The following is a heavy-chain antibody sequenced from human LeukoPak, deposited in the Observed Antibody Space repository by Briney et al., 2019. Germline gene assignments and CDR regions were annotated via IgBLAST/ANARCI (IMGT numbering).Heavy chain of an antibody. J-gene: IGHJ3*02. CDR2: INPNSGGT. CDR3: ARDRGYSSGWYDAFDI. D-gene: IGHD6-19*01. CDR1: GYTFTGYY. Sequence: GASVKVSCKASGYTFTGYYMHWVRQAPGQGLEWMGWINPNSGGTNYAQKFQGWVTMTRDTSISTAYMELSRLRSDDTAVYYCARDRGYSSGWYDAFDIWAKGQWSPSLQ. V-gene: IGHV1-2*04.